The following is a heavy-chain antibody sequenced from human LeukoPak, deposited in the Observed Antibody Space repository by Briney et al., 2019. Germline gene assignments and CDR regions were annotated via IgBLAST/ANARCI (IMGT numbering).Heavy chain of an antibody. CDR2: IDPSDSYT. D-gene: IGHD3-10*01. CDR1: GYSFTSYW. J-gene: IGHJ6*02. V-gene: IGHV5-10-1*01. CDR3: ARVRDYYGSGRGAPNYYYYGMDV. Sequence: GESLKISCKGSGYSFTSYWISWVRQMPGKGLEWMGRIDPSDSYTNYSPSFQGHVTISADKSISTAYLQWSSLKASDTAMYYCARVRDYYGSGRGAPNYYYYGMDVWGQGTTVTVSS.